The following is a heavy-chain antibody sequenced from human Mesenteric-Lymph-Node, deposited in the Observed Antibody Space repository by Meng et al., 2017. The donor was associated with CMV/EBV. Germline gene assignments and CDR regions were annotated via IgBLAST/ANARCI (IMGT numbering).Heavy chain of an antibody. CDR1: GGSFSGYY. D-gene: IGHD6-13*01. Sequence: GSLRLSCAVYGGSFSGYYWSWIRQPPGKGLEWIGEINHSGSTNYNPSLKSRVTISVDTSKNQFSLKLSSVTAADTAVYYCARGLSGPLGYSSSWYSPKLTRQVTGRFDPWGQGTLVTVSS. CDR2: INHSGST. CDR3: ARGLSGPLGYSSSWYSPKLTRQVTGRFDP. V-gene: IGHV4-34*01. J-gene: IGHJ5*02.